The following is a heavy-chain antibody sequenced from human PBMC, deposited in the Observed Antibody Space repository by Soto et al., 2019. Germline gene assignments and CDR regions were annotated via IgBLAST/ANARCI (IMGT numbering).Heavy chain of an antibody. V-gene: IGHV4-34*01. Sequence: SETLSLTCAVYGGSFSGYYWSWIRQPPGKGLEWIGEINHSGSTNYNPSLKSRVTISVDTTKNQFSRKLSSVTAADTAVYYCARGGIYDFWSGYYQGYYYGMDVWGQGTTVTVSS. D-gene: IGHD3-3*01. CDR3: ARGGIYDFWSGYYQGYYYGMDV. CDR1: GGSFSGYY. CDR2: INHSGST. J-gene: IGHJ6*02.